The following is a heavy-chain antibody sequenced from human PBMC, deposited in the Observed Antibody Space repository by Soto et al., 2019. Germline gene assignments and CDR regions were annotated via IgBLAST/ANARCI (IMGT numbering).Heavy chain of an antibody. V-gene: IGHV3-64D*06. CDR1: GFTFSSYD. CDR3: VKVVLGRYYYDSSGYYDY. Sequence: GGSLRLSCSASGFTFSSYDMHWVRQAPGKGLEYVSAISSNGGSTYYADSVKGRFTISRDNSKNTLYLQMSSLRAEDTAVYYCVKVVLGRYYYDSSGYYDYWGQGTLVTVSS. D-gene: IGHD3-22*01. J-gene: IGHJ4*02. CDR2: ISSNGGST.